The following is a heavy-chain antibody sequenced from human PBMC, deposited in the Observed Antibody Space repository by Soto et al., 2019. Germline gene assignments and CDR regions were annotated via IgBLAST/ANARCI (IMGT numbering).Heavy chain of an antibody. CDR1: GGSISSSSYY. V-gene: IGHV4-39*01. CDR3: AKARAYYYDSSALGDY. CDR2: IYYSGST. D-gene: IGHD3-22*01. J-gene: IGHJ4*02. Sequence: PSETLSLTCTVSGGSISSSSYYWGWIRQPPGKGLEWIGSIYYSGSTYYNPSLKSRFTISRDNSKNTLYLQMNSLRAEDTAVYYCAKARAYYYDSSALGDYWGQGTLVTVSS.